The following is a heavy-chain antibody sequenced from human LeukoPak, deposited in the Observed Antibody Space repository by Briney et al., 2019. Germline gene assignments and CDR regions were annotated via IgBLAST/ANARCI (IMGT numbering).Heavy chain of an antibody. CDR1: GFTFRNYW. V-gene: IGHV3-7*03. Sequence: GGSLRLSRAASGFTFRNYWMSWVRQVPGTGLEWVANIKQDGSDRNYVTSVRGRFTISRDNAESSLYLQMNSLRAEDTAVYYCVRNLAVAGTCFDSWGQGTLVTVSS. J-gene: IGHJ4*02. D-gene: IGHD6-19*01. CDR3: VRNLAVAGTCFDS. CDR2: IKQDGSDR.